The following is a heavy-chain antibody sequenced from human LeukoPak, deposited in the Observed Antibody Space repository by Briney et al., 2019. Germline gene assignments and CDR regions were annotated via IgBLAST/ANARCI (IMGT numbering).Heavy chain of an antibody. J-gene: IGHJ4*02. CDR3: AKSPKQWPNDY. V-gene: IGHV3-48*01. Sequence: GGSLRLSCAASGFTFSSYSMNWVRQAPGKGLEWVSYITSSGTTIYYADSVKGRFTISRDNSKNTLYLHMNSLRAEDTAVYYCAKSPKQWPNDYWGQGTLVTVSS. D-gene: IGHD6-19*01. CDR1: GFTFSSYS. CDR2: ITSSGTTI.